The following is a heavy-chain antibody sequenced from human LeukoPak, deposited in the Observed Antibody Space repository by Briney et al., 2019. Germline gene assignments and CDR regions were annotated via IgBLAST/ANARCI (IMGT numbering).Heavy chain of an antibody. Sequence: PGGSLRLSCAASGFTFSSYDMHWVRQATGKGLEWVSAIGTAGDTYYPGSVKGRFTISRENAKNSLFLQMNSLRDEDTAVYYCASGFSSSPYFDYWGQGTLVTVSS. CDR1: GFTFSSYD. D-gene: IGHD6-6*01. CDR3: ASGFSSSPYFDY. J-gene: IGHJ4*02. CDR2: IGTAGDT. V-gene: IGHV3-13*04.